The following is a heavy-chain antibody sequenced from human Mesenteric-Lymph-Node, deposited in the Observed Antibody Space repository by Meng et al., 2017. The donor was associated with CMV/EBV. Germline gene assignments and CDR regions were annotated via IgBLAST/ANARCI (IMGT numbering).Heavy chain of an antibody. V-gene: IGHV4-34*01. Sequence: GQIQQWGAGLLKPSGTLSLPCAVDGGSFSGYYWSWIRQPPGKGLEWIGEINHSGSTNYNPSLKSRVTISVDTSKNQFSLKLSSVTAADTAVYYCARHQRWLKSEGGFNYWGQGTLVTVSS. CDR2: INHSGST. CDR1: GGSFSGYY. J-gene: IGHJ4*02. D-gene: IGHD4-23*01. CDR3: ARHQRWLKSEGGFNY.